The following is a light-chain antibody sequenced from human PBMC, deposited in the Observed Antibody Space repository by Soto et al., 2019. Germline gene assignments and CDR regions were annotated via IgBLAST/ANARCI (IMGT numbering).Light chain of an antibody. CDR1: QTVSSSY. J-gene: IGKJ1*01. V-gene: IGKV3-20*01. CDR2: GAS. Sequence: EIVLTQSPGTLSLSPGEGATLSCRASQTVSSSYLAWYQQKPGQAPSLLISGASSRATGIPDRFSGSGSGPDFTLTISRLEPEDSAVSYCQQDSSSPWTFGQGTKVEIK. CDR3: QQDSSSPWT.